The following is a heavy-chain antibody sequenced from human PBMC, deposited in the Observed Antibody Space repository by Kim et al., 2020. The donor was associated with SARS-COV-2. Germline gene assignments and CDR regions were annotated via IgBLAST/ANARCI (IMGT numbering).Heavy chain of an antibody. CDR3: AVGDYDLRSADAFDI. CDR2: IYPGDSDT. Sequence: GESLKISCKGSGYSFTSYWIGWVRQMPGKGLEWMGIIYPGDSDTRYSPSFQGQVTISADKSISTAYLQWSSLKASDTAMYYCAVGDYDLRSADAFDIWGQGTMVTVSS. J-gene: IGHJ3*02. V-gene: IGHV5-51*01. D-gene: IGHD4-17*01. CDR1: GYSFTSYW.